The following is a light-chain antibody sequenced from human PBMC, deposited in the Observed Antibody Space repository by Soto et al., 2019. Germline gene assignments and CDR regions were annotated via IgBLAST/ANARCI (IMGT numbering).Light chain of an antibody. Sequence: IVMTQSPGTLSVSPGERATLSCRASQSVSSNLAWYQQKGGQAPRLLLYDASTRATDIPARFSGSGSGTDFTLSISSLEPEDFAVYYCQQRSNWPPITFGQGTRLEIK. V-gene: IGKV3-11*01. CDR1: QSVSSN. CDR2: DAS. J-gene: IGKJ5*01. CDR3: QQRSNWPPIT.